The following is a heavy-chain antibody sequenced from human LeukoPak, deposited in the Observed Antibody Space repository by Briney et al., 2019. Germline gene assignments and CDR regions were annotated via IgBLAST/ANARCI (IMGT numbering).Heavy chain of an antibody. Sequence: GGSLRLSCAASGFSFRGYGMSWVRQAPGKGLEWVSGISGSGGSTYYADSVKGRFTISRDYSRNTLYLQMNSLRAEDTAVYYCAKDWAGSSNWYYFDYWGQGTLVTVSS. CDR3: AKDWAGSSNWYYFDY. J-gene: IGHJ4*02. V-gene: IGHV3-23*01. D-gene: IGHD6-13*01. CDR2: ISGSGGST. CDR1: GFSFRGYG.